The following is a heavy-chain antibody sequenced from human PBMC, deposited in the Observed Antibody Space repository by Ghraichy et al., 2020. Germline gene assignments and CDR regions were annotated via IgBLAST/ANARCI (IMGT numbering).Heavy chain of an antibody. CDR1: GFTFSTYG. CDR2: IWYDGSNK. J-gene: IGHJ6*02. CDR3: ARDGTDYIKTSYYYYGMDV. D-gene: IGHD4-11*01. Sequence: GGSLRLSCAASGFTFSTYGMHWVRQAPGRGLEWVAVIWYDGSNKYYADSVKGRFTVSRDNSKNTLYLQMNSLRAEDTAVYYCARDGTDYIKTSYYYYGMDVWGQGTTVTVSS. V-gene: IGHV3-33*01.